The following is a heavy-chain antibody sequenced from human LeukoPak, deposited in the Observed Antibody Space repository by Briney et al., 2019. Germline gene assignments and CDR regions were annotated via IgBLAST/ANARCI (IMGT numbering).Heavy chain of an antibody. CDR1: GGSISSGGYY. CDR2: IYYNGNT. Sequence: SQTLSLTCTVSGGSISSGGYYWTWNRQHPGKGLEYIGYIYYNGNTDYNPSLKSRVTISGDTSNNQFSLKLSSVTAADTAVYYCARSLLQWSTAAPFDPWGQGSLVTVSS. J-gene: IGHJ5*02. D-gene: IGHD6-13*01. CDR3: ARSLLQWSTAAPFDP. V-gene: IGHV4-31*03.